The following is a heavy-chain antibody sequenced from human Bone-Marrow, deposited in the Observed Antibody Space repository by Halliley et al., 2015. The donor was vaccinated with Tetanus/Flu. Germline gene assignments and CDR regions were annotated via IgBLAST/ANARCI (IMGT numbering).Heavy chain of an antibody. V-gene: IGHV4-59*01. D-gene: IGHD1-1*01. CDR1: GGSISSYY. CDR3: ARVERGGMDV. J-gene: IGHJ6*02. CDR2: IFYTGNT. Sequence: LRLSCTVSGGSISSYYWTWIRQPPGKGLEWIGDIFYTGNTNYNPSLESRVTTSLEMSKNQFSLNLRSVTAADTAVYYCARVERGGMDVWGQGTTVTVS.